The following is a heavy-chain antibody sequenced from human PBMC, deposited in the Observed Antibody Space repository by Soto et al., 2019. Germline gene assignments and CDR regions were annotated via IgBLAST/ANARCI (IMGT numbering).Heavy chain of an antibody. J-gene: IGHJ3*01. V-gene: IGHV4-31*03. CDR1: GGSITNDGSY. CDR3: ARLYAGTDAFEA. D-gene: IGHD6-13*01. CDR2: IYDAGTT. Sequence: QVQLQESGPGLVKPLETLSLTCTVSGGSITNDGSYWSWVHQHPGKGLEWIGYIYDAGTTYRNPSLKSRLSMSVDTSRKRFSLEMTSVTAADTAVYYCARLYAGTDAFEAWGQGTMVTVSS.